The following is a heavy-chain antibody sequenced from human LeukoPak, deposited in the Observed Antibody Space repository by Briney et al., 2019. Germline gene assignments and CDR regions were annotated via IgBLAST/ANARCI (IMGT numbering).Heavy chain of an antibody. CDR1: GFTFSSYG. CDR2: IWYDGSNK. CDR3: ARPNHYYDSSGYYFFDY. J-gene: IGHJ4*02. V-gene: IGHV3-33*01. Sequence: GGSLRLSCAASGFTFSSYGMHWVRQAPGKGLEWVAVIWYDGSNKYYADSVKGRFTISRDNSKNTLYLQMNSLRAEDTAVYYCARPNHYYDSSGYYFFDYWGQGVLITVSS. D-gene: IGHD3-22*01.